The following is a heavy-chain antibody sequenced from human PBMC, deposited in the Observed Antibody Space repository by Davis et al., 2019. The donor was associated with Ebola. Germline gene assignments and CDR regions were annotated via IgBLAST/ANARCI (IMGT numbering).Heavy chain of an antibody. V-gene: IGHV3-9*01. D-gene: IGHD6-13*01. CDR2: ISWNSGNI. CDR1: GFTFSSYA. Sequence: SLKISCAASGFTFSSYAMHWVRQAPGKGLEWVSGISWNSGNIGYADSVKGRFTISRDNAKNSLYLQMNSLRAEDTALYYCAKVGSSWYPDYWGQGTLVTVSS. CDR3: AKVGSSWYPDY. J-gene: IGHJ4*02.